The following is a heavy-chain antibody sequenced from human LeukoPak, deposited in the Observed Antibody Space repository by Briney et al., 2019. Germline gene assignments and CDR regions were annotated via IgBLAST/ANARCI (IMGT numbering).Heavy chain of an antibody. J-gene: IGHJ6*03. D-gene: IGHD3-16*01. CDR2: IIPIFATA. Sequence: ASVKVSCKASGGTFSSYVISWVRQAPGQGLEWMGGIIPIFATANYAQKFQGRVTITADESTSTAYLELSSLRSEDTAVYYCARVGVDLGYSYHYYLDVWGKGTTVTVSS. CDR3: ARVGVDLGYSYHYYLDV. CDR1: GGTFSSYV. V-gene: IGHV1-69*01.